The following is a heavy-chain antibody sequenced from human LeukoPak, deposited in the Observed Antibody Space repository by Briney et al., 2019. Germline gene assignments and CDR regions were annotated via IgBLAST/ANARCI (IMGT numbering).Heavy chain of an antibody. CDR1: GYSFTNYW. D-gene: IGHD3-16*02. Sequence: GESLKISCKGSGYSFTNYWITWVRQMLGKGLEWMGGVDPGDSYIKYSPSFQGHVTISADKSISTAYLHWSSLKASDTAMYYCTRHRRLSNFDYWGQGTLVTVSS. CDR2: VDPGDSYI. CDR3: TRHRRLSNFDY. J-gene: IGHJ4*02. V-gene: IGHV5-10-1*01.